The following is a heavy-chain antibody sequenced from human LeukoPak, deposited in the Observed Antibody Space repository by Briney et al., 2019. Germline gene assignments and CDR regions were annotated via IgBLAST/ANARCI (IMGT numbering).Heavy chain of an antibody. CDR2: LGANTKYT. Sequence: PGGSLRLSCAASGFTFSSYSMNWVRQAPGKGLEWVSSLGANTKYTYYADSVKGRFTISRDNAKNSLYLQMNSLKTEDTAVYYCARRVMASFDYWGQGTLVTVSS. CDR1: GFTFSSYS. D-gene: IGHD2-8*01. V-gene: IGHV3-21*04. J-gene: IGHJ4*02. CDR3: ARRVMASFDY.